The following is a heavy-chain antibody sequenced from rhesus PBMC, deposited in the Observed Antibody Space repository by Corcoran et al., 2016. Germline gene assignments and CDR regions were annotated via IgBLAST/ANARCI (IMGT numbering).Heavy chain of an antibody. D-gene: IGHD3-40*01. Sequence: EVQLVESGGGLAKPGESLRLSCAASGFPFSSSWIHWVRQIPGEVMDVNSGIDDSGSSTYYADSVKGLCTITRDNSKNTLSLQMNSLIAEDTAVYYCTDAYDIESWGQGVLVTVSS. CDR2: IDDSGSST. J-gene: IGHJ4*01. V-gene: IGHV3S42*01. CDR3: TDAYDIES. CDR1: GFPFSSSW.